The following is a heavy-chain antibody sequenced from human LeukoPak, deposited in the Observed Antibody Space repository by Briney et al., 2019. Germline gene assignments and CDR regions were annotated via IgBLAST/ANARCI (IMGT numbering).Heavy chain of an antibody. CDR1: GYTFTSYY. J-gene: IGHJ4*02. CDR3: ARDTVAGKTLDY. V-gene: IGHV1-46*01. CDR2: INPSGGST. Sequence: ASVKVSCKASGYTFTSYYMHWVRQAPGQGLEWMGIINPSGGSTSYAQKFQGRVTMTRDMSTSTVYMELSSLRSEDTAVYYCARDTVAGKTLDYWGQGTLVTVSS. D-gene: IGHD6-19*01.